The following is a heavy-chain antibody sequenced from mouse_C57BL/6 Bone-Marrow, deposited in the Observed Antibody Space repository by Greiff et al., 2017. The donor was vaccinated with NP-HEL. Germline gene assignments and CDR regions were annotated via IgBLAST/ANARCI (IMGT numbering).Heavy chain of an antibody. CDR2: IHPNSGST. J-gene: IGHJ2*01. CDR3: ARWTRVPYYFDY. Sequence: QVQLKQPGAELVKPGASVKLSCKASGYTFTSYWMHWVKQRPGQGLEWIGMIHPNSGSTNYNEKFKSKATLTVDKSSSTAYMQLSSLTSEDSAVYYCARWTRVPYYFDYGGQGTTLTVSS. V-gene: IGHV1-64*01. CDR1: GYTFTSYW.